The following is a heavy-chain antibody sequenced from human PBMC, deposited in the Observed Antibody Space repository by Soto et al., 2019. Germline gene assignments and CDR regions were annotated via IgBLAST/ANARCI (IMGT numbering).Heavy chain of an antibody. Sequence: PGGSLRLSCVASGFTFSDHYMDWVRQAPGKGLEWVGRIRNKANGYTTEYAASVKGRFTISRDDSKNTLYLQMNSLKTEDTAVYYCTTEHYYDSSGPTPHDALDIWGQGTMVTVSS. CDR3: TTEHYYDSSGPTPHDALDI. CDR1: GFTFSDHY. V-gene: IGHV3-72*01. D-gene: IGHD3-22*01. CDR2: IRNKANGYTT. J-gene: IGHJ3*02.